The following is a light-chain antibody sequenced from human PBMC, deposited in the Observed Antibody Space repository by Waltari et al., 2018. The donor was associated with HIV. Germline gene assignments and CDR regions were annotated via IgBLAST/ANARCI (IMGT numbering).Light chain of an antibody. Sequence: QSALTQPASVSGSPGQSITISCTGTSSDIGEFAFFSWYQHQPGRAPKLIIYGVTDRPSGVSYRFSGSKSANTASLTISGLQAEDEGIYYCTSHTSVSTYVVFGGGTKLSVL. CDR2: GVT. CDR1: SSDIGEFAF. CDR3: TSHTSVSTYVV. J-gene: IGLJ2*01. V-gene: IGLV2-14*03.